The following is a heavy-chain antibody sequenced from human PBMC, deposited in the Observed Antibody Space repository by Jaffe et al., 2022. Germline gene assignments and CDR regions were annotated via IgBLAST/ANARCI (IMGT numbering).Heavy chain of an antibody. CDR3: AKDKTVGSPGHFYYYYYMDV. V-gene: IGHV3-30*02. CDR2: IRHDRSHT. Sequence: QVQLVESGGGVVQPGGSLRLSCAASGYTFSDYGMHWVRQAPGRGLEWLAFIRHDRSHTYYADSVKDRFTISRDNSKNTLFLQMNSLRAEDTAVFYCAKDKTVGSPGHFYYYYYMDVWGKGTMVTVSS. CDR1: GYTFSDYG. J-gene: IGHJ6*03. D-gene: IGHD3-3*02.